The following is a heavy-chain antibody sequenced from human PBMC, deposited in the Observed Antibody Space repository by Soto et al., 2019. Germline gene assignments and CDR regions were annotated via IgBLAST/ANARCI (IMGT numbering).Heavy chain of an antibody. CDR3: ASQDCGDYCSADY. D-gene: IGHD2-21*02. CDR2: INAGNGYT. CDR1: GYTFTTLS. J-gene: IGHJ4*02. Sequence: QVQLEQSGAEVRRSGASVKVSCKASGYTFTTLSMHWVRQAPGQRLEWMGYINAGNGYTKYSQNFQGRVTITRDTLASTAAMELSSLRSEDTAVYYCASQDCGDYCSADYWGQGTLVTVSS. V-gene: IGHV1-3*01.